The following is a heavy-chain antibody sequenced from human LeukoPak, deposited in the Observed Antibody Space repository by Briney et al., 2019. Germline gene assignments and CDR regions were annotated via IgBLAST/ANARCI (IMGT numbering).Heavy chain of an antibody. CDR1: GYSLSTSGVG. V-gene: IGHV2-5*01. CDR2: IYWNDDK. CDR3: AHSLGYCRSSTSCYYQGAFDI. Sequence: SGPTLVNATQTLTLTCTFSGYSLSTSGVGVGWIREPPEKDLEWLALIYWNDDKRYSPSLKSRLTITKDTCKNQMVLTMTNMDPVDTATYYCAHSLGYCRSSTSCYYQGAFDIWGQGTMVTVSS. J-gene: IGHJ3*02. D-gene: IGHD2-2*01.